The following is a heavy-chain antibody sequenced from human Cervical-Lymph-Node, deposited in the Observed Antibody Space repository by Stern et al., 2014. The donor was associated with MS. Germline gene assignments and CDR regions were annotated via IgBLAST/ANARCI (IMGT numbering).Heavy chain of an antibody. CDR3: ARGAGDNWFDP. J-gene: IGHJ5*02. Sequence: VQLVESGADVKKPGSSVRVSCKAYGGISWLRQAPGQGLEDRGGILRPIGTAPYTQRFQVRLTITADKSTNTIYMELSSLRSDDTAIYYCARGAGDNWFDPWGQGTLVSVSS. V-gene: IGHV1-69*06. CDR1: GG. CDR2: ILRPIGTA. D-gene: IGHD3-10*01.